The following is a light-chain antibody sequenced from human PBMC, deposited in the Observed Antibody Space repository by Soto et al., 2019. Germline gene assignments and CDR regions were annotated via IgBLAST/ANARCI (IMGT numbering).Light chain of an antibody. CDR1: KNDIGVYDF. CDR2: EVV. CDR3: KSYARSNTYV. V-gene: IGLV2-8*01. J-gene: IGLJ1*01. Sequence: QSALTQPPSATGSPGQSVTISCTGTKNDIGVYDFVSWYQHHPGKAPRLIIYEVVQRPSGVPDRFSGSKSGNTASLTVSGIQAADEADYFCKSYARSNTYVFGRGTKVTVL.